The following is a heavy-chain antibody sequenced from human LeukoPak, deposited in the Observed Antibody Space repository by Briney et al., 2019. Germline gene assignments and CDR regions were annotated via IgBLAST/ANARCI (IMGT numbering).Heavy chain of an antibody. D-gene: IGHD3-10*01. CDR3: ARHYYGSGNYNAFDI. CDR2: IYYTGST. V-gene: IGHV4-59*08. CDR1: GGSINNYY. J-gene: IGHJ3*02. Sequence: SETLSLTCTVSGGSINNYYWSWVRQPPGAGLEWLAYIYYTGSTNYNPSLKTRLTISVDTSKNQFSLRLNSVTAADTAVYYCARHYYGSGNYNAFDIWGQGTMVTVSS.